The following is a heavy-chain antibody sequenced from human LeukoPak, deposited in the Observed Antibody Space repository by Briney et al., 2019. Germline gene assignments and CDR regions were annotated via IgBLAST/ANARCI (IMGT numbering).Heavy chain of an antibody. CDR3: ARWYQRSDY. Sequence: GGSLRLSCAASGFTFSTYTMNWVRQAPGKGLEWVSSICSGSNNIYYADSVKGRFTISRDNAMNSVHLQMNSLRVEDTAVYYCARWYQRSDYWGQGTIITVSS. J-gene: IGHJ4*02. D-gene: IGHD2-2*01. CDR2: ICSGSNNI. V-gene: IGHV3-21*01. CDR1: GFTFSTYT.